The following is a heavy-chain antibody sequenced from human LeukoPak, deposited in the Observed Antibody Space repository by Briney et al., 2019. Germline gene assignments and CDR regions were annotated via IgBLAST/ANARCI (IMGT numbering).Heavy chain of an antibody. CDR2: IGSSGGFI. D-gene: IGHD1-26*01. Sequence: GGSLRLSCSTSGFTFSSYNMNWVRQAPGKGLEWVSGIGSSGGFIFYADSLKGRFTISRDNANNSLYLQMNSLRAEDMALYYCAKGYSGSYLNYFDYWGQGTLVTVSS. CDR3: AKGYSGSYLNYFDY. V-gene: IGHV3-21*04. J-gene: IGHJ4*02. CDR1: GFTFSSYN.